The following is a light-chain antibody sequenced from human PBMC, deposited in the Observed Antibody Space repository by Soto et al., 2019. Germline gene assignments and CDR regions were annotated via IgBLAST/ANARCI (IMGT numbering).Light chain of an antibody. CDR1: SSDVGGNKY. V-gene: IGLV2-14*03. CDR2: DVS. Sequence: QSALTQPASVSGSPGQSITISCTGTSSDVGGNKYVSWYQHYPGKAPKLMICDVSNRPSGVSNRFSGSKSGNTASLTISGLQAEDEADYYCSAFTGTTYVFGTGTKV. J-gene: IGLJ1*01. CDR3: SAFTGTTYV.